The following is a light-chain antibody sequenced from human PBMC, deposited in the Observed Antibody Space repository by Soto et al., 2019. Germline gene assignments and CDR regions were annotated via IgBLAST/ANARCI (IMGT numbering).Light chain of an antibody. J-gene: IGKJ2*01. CDR3: QRYDRSPYT. CDR1: QSVSSSY. CDR2: GAS. Sequence: EIALTQSPGTLTLSPEETVTLSCRANQSVSSSYLARYQQKPGPVPRLLIYGASSRATGIPDWFSGSGSGTVFTLTISSLEPDVFAVYYCQRYDRSPYTFGHGTKVEIK. V-gene: IGKV3-20*01.